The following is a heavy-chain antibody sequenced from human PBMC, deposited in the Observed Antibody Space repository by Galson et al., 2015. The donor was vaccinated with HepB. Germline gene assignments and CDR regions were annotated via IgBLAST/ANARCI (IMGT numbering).Heavy chain of an antibody. J-gene: IGHJ3*02. Sequence: SLRLSCAASGFTFSSYAMHWVRQAPGKGLEWVAVISYDGSNKYYADSVKGRFTISRDNSKNTLYLQMNSLRAEDTAVYYCAREEKQQLVYDAFDIWGQGTMVTVSS. CDR3: AREEKQQLVYDAFDI. CDR2: ISYDGSNK. D-gene: IGHD6-13*01. CDR1: GFTFSSYA. V-gene: IGHV3-30-3*01.